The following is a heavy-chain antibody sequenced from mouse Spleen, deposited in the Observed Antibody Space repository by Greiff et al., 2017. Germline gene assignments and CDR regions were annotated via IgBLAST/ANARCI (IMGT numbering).Heavy chain of an antibody. CDR1: GYTFTGYW. CDR3: ARWNYGSWDWYCDV. CDR2: ILPGSGNT. Sequence: VQLQQSGTELMKPGASVKISCKASGYTFTGYWIAWIKQRPGHGLEWIGEILPGSGNTHYNEKFKGKATFTADKSSNTAYMQLSSLTTEDSAIYYCARWNYGSWDWYCDVWGTGTTVNVSS. J-gene: IGHJ1*03. V-gene: IGHV1-9*01. D-gene: IGHD1-1*01.